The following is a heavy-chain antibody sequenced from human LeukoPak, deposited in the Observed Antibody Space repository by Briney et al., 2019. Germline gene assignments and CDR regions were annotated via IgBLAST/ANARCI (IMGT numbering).Heavy chain of an antibody. CDR1: GFTFSSYS. D-gene: IGHD3-10*01. CDR2: ISSSSSYI. V-gene: IGHV3-21*01. Sequence: GGSLRLSCAASGFTFSSYSMNWVRQAPGKGLEWVSSISSSSSYIYYADSVKGRFTISRDNAKNSLYLQMNSLRAEDTAVYYCARDGMVRGEYYYGMDVWGQGTTVTVSS. J-gene: IGHJ6*02. CDR3: ARDGMVRGEYYYGMDV.